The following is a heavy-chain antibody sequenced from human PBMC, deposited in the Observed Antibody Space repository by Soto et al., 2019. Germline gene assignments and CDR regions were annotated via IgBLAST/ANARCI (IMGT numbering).Heavy chain of an antibody. V-gene: IGHV3-21*01. CDR2: ITSGSGYI. CDR3: VSFWAATGYHNGLDV. Sequence: EVQLVESGGGLVKPGGSLRLSCAASGFTFSSSTMNWVRQAPGKGLGWVSSITSGSGYIYYADSVKGRFTISRDNTKRSVYPQINSLRAEDTAVYYCVSFWAATGYHNGLDVWGQGTTVTVSS. CDR1: GFTFSSST. D-gene: IGHD2-15*01. J-gene: IGHJ6*02.